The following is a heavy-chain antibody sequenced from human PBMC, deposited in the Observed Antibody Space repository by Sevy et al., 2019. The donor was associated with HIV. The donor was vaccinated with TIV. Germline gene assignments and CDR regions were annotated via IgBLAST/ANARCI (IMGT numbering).Heavy chain of an antibody. Sequence: GGSLRLSCTASGFTFGDYAMSWFRQAPGKGLEWVGFIRSKAYGGTTEYAASVKGRLTISRDDSKSIAYLQMNSLKTEDTAVYYCTREVVGVSNYFDYWGQGTLVTVSS. V-gene: IGHV3-49*03. CDR3: TREVVGVSNYFDY. D-gene: IGHD3-10*01. CDR1: GFTFGDYA. CDR2: IRSKAYGGTT. J-gene: IGHJ4*02.